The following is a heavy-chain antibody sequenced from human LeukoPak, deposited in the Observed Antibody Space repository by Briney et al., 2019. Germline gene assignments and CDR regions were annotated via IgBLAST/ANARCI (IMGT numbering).Heavy chain of an antibody. CDR3: ARKKFLSNGGGYYYYSYYMDV. J-gene: IGHJ6*03. CDR2: ISYSGSS. Sequence: SETLSLTCTVSGDSITTNSYYWGWIRQPPGKGLDWIGTISYSGSSYYNPSLKSRVTISVDTSKNQFSLKLSSVTAADTAVYYCARKKFLSNGGGYYYYSYYMDVGEKGTTVTVSS. D-gene: IGHD6-19*01. V-gene: IGHV4-39*07. CDR1: GDSITTNSYY.